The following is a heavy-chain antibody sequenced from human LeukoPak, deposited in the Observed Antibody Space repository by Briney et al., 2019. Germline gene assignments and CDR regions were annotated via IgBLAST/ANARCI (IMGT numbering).Heavy chain of an antibody. CDR3: ARSTTPNENEYFEH. Sequence: ASVKVSCKASGYTFTGYFMHWVRQAPGQGLEWMGWINPNSGGTNYAQKFQGRVTVTRDTSISTAYMELSRLRSDDTAVYYCARSTTPNENEYFEHWGQGTLVTVSS. V-gene: IGHV1-2*02. D-gene: IGHD2/OR15-2a*01. J-gene: IGHJ1*01. CDR1: GYTFTGYF. CDR2: INPNSGGT.